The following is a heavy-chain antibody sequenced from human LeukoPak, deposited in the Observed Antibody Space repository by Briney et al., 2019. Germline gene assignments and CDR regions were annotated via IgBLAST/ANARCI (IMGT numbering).Heavy chain of an antibody. CDR3: ARVKRKYQVLKPLHETPSHYFDY. D-gene: IGHD2-2*01. CDR1: GYYISSGYF. J-gene: IGHJ4*02. CDR2: IYHSGST. Sequence: SETLSLTCSVSGYYISSGYFWGWIRQSPGKGLEWIGNIYHSGSTNYSPSLNSRVTISVDTSKNQFSLKLNSVTAADTAMYYCARVKRKYQVLKPLHETPSHYFDYWGQGTLVTVSS. V-gene: IGHV4-38-2*02.